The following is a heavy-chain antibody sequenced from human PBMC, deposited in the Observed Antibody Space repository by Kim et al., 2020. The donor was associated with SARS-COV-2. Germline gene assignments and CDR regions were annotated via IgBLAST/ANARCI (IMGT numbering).Heavy chain of an antibody. V-gene: IGHV3-23*01. CDR2: ISGGGHNT. J-gene: IGHJ4*02. CDR3: AKDEATVTTSGFDY. CDR1: GFTFRNYG. D-gene: IGHD4-17*01. Sequence: GGSLRLSCVASGFTFRNYGMNWVRQPPGKGLEWVSSISGGGHNTYYAESVEGRFTISRDNSKTTLYLQVDSLRAEDTAVYYCAKDEATVTTSGFDYWGQGTLVAASS.